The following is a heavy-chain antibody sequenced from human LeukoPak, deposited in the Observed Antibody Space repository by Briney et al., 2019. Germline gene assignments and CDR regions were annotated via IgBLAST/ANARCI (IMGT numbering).Heavy chain of an antibody. CDR1: GFMFSSYW. CDR2: IKQAGTEN. J-gene: IGHJ2*01. CDR3: AREKWELGYFDL. D-gene: IGHD1-26*01. Sequence: GGSLRLSCAASGFMFSSYWMTWVRQAPGKGLEWVANIKQAGTENSYVDSVKGRFTISRDNAKNSLYLQISSLRAEDTAVYYCAREKWELGYFDLWGRGTLVTVSS. V-gene: IGHV3-7*01.